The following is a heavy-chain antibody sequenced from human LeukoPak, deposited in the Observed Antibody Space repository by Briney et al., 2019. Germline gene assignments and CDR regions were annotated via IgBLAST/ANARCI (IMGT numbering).Heavy chain of an antibody. Sequence: GGSLRLSCAASGITFSNYWMHWVRQAPGKGLVWVSRIKSDGSSTSYADSAKGRFTISRDNAKNTLYLQMNSLRTEDTAVYYCTREHRWLVLDAFDIWGQGTMVTVSS. V-gene: IGHV3-74*01. CDR2: IKSDGSST. J-gene: IGHJ3*02. CDR1: GITFSNYW. D-gene: IGHD6-19*01. CDR3: TREHRWLVLDAFDI.